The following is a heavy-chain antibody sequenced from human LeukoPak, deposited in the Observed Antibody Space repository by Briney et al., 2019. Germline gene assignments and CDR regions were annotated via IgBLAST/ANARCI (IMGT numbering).Heavy chain of an antibody. CDR2: IYHSGST. Sequence: PSQTLSLTCTVSGYSISSGYYWGWIRQPPGKGLEWIGSIYHSGSTYYNPSLKSRVTISVDTSKNQFSLKLSSVTAADTAVYYCARARVGATRVDYWGQGTLVTVSS. D-gene: IGHD1-26*01. J-gene: IGHJ4*02. V-gene: IGHV4-38-2*02. CDR1: GYSISSGYY. CDR3: ARARVGATRVDY.